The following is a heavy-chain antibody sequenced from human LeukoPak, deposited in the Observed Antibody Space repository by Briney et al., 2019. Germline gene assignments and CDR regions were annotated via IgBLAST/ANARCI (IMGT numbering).Heavy chain of an antibody. CDR1: GFTFSSYA. CDR3: ASGGMYSSGWYG. CDR2: ISYDGSNK. D-gene: IGHD6-19*01. V-gene: IGHV3-30-3*01. Sequence: GGSLRLSCTASGFTFSSYAMHWVRQAPGKGLEWVAVISYDGSNKYYADSVKGRFTISRDNSKNTLYLQMNSLRAEDTAVYYCASGGMYSSGWYGWGQGTLVTVSS. J-gene: IGHJ4*02.